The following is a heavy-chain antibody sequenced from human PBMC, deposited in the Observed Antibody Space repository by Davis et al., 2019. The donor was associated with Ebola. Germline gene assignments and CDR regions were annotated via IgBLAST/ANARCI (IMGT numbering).Heavy chain of an antibody. V-gene: IGHV1-18*01. Sequence: ASVKVSCKASGYTFTSYGISWVRQAPGQGLEWMGWISAYNGNTIYTQNLQGRVTMTTDTSTSTAYMELRSLRSDDTAVYYCARSITMIVVVTYFDYWGQGTLVTVSS. CDR3: ARSITMIVVVTYFDY. J-gene: IGHJ4*02. CDR2: ISAYNGNT. D-gene: IGHD3-22*01. CDR1: GYTFTSYG.